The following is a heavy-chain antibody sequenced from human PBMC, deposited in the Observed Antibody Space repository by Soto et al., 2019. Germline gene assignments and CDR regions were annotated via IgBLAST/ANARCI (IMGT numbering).Heavy chain of an antibody. J-gene: IGHJ6*02. V-gene: IGHV1-2*04. Sequence: ASVKVSCKASGYTFTVYYIQWVRQAPGQGLEWMGWINPNSGGTNYAQKFQGWVTMTRDTSIGTVYMELNRLKSDDTAVYYCARGKEGIGGPTITLDDGMEVWGQGTTVNV. CDR1: GYTFTVYY. D-gene: IGHD1-26*01. CDR2: INPNSGGT. CDR3: ARGKEGIGGPTITLDDGMEV.